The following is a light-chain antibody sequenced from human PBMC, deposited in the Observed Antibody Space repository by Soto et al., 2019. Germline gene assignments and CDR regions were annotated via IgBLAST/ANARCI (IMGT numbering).Light chain of an antibody. Sequence: ELVFTQSPATLSLSPGAIATLSCRASQSVSSYLAWYQQKPGKAPILLIYDASNRATGIPARFSGSGSGTDFTLTISSLEPEEFAGYYCQQRSNWPPELTFGGGTKVDIK. CDR3: QQRSNWPPELT. J-gene: IGKJ4*01. CDR1: QSVSSY. CDR2: DAS. V-gene: IGKV3-11*01.